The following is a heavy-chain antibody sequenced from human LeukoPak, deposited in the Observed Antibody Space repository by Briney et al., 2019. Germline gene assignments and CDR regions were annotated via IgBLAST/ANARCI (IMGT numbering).Heavy chain of an antibody. Sequence: GGSLRLSCAASGFTFSSYAMSWVRQAPGKGLEWVSYISSSSSTIYYADSVKGRFTISGDNAKNSLYLQMNSLRDEDTAVYYCARVGPLWFGELFTPLPYYYYYGMDVWGQGTTVTVSS. J-gene: IGHJ6*02. CDR1: GFTFSSYA. D-gene: IGHD3-10*01. V-gene: IGHV3-48*02. CDR2: ISSSSSTI. CDR3: ARVGPLWFGELFTPLPYYYYYGMDV.